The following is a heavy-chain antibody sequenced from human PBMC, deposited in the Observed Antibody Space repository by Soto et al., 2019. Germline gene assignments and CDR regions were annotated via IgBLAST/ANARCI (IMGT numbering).Heavy chain of an antibody. V-gene: IGHV3-30-3*01. CDR2: ISYDGNNK. CDR3: ARAGCDGGSCYTLVGLRYGMDV. J-gene: IGHJ6*02. Sequence: QVQLVESGGGVVQPGRSLRLSCAATGFTFSSYAMHWVRQAPGKGQEWVAVISYDGNNKYYADSVKGRFTISRDNSKNTLYLQMNSVRAEDTAVYSCARAGCDGGSCYTLVGLRYGMDVWGQGTTVTVSS. D-gene: IGHD2-15*01. CDR1: GFTFSSYA.